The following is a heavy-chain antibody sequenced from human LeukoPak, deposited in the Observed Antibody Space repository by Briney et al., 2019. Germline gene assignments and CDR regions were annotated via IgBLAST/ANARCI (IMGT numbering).Heavy chain of an antibody. J-gene: IGHJ6*03. CDR2: IYYSGTT. CDR1: GGSISSYY. CDR3: ARVGQQLVRYYYYYMDV. D-gene: IGHD6-13*01. Sequence: SETLSLTCTVSGGSISSYYWSWIRQPAGKGLEWIGRIYYSGTTYYNPSLKSRVTISVDTSKNQFSLKLTSVTAADTAVYYCARVGQQLVRYYYYYMDVWGKGTTVTVSS. V-gene: IGHV4-4*07.